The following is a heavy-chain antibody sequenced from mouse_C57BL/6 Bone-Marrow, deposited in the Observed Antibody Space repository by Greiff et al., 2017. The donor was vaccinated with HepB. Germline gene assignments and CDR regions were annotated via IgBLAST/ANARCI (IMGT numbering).Heavy chain of an antibody. V-gene: IGHV5-4*01. CDR3: ARIYYGNYDVDY. D-gene: IGHD2-1*01. J-gene: IGHJ2*01. Sequence: EVQRVESGGGLVKPGGSLKLSCAASGFTFSSYAMSWVRQTPEKRLEWVATISDGGSYTYYPDNVKGRFTISRDNAKNNLYLQMSHLKSEDTAMYYCARIYYGNYDVDYWGQGTTLTVSS. CDR2: ISDGGSYT. CDR1: GFTFSSYA.